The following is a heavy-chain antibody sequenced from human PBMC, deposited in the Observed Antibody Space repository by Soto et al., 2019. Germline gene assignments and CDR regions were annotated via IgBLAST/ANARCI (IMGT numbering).Heavy chain of an antibody. CDR2: IYSGGST. CDR1: GGFVNSDTHS. V-gene: IGHV4-61*01. J-gene: IGHJ6*02. CDR3: ARFVSSCSATTCSTRADV. Sequence: QVQLQESGPGLVKPSETLSLTCTVSGGFVNSDTHSWSWIRQTPGKRLEGIGFIYSGGSTKNPSLRSRVTMSVDTSKTQFSLKLRSVIVADTAVYHCARFVSSCSATTCSTRADVWGQGITVTVSS. D-gene: IGHD2-2*01.